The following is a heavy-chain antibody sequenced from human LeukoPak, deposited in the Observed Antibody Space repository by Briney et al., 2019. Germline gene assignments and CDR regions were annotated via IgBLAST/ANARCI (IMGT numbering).Heavy chain of an antibody. V-gene: IGHV3-7*01. J-gene: IGHJ4*02. Sequence: GVSLRLSCVASGVTFRPDWMSWVRQAPGKGPEWVASIKDDGSERYYVDSVRGRFTISRDNAKNSLYLQMNSLRAEDTAVYYCAREWNWGQGSLVTVSS. CDR1: GVTFRPDW. CDR3: AREWN. CDR2: IKDDGSER.